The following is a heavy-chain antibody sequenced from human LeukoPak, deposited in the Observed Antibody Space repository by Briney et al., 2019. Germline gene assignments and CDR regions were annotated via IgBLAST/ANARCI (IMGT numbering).Heavy chain of an antibody. V-gene: IGHV3-30-3*01. CDR1: GFTFSSYA. Sequence: GGSLRLSCAASGFTFSSYAMHWVRQAPGKGLEWVAVISYDRSNKYYADSVKGRFTISRDNSKNTLCLQMNSLRAEDTAVYYCARDNRRYCSSTSCYNWFDPWGQGTLVTVSS. D-gene: IGHD2-2*01. CDR3: ARDNRRYCSSTSCYNWFDP. J-gene: IGHJ5*02. CDR2: ISYDRSNK.